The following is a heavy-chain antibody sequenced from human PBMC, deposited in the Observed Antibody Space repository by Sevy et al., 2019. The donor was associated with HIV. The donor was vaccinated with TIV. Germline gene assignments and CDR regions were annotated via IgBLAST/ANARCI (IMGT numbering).Heavy chain of an antibody. CDR3: ARDVSVARILGDYYYGMDV. J-gene: IGHJ6*02. CDR2: ISAYNGNT. CDR1: GYTFTSYG. V-gene: IGHV1-18*01. D-gene: IGHD3-16*01. Sequence: ASVKVSCKASGYTFTSYGISWVRQAPGQGLEWMGWISAYNGNTNYAQKLQGRVTMTTDTSTSTAYMELRSLRSDDTAVYYCARDVSVARILGDYYYGMDVWGQGTTVTVSS.